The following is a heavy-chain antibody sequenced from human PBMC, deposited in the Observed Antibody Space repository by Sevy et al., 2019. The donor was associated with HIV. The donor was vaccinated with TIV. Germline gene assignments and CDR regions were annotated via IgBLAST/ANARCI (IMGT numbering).Heavy chain of an antibody. Sequence: GGSLRLSCTAFGFTFSTYAMYWVRQAPGKGLEWVAVISDDGNNKDYADSVKGRFTVSRDNSKNTLYLQMYSLRAEDTAVYYCASHYYDTTGYYYPLDYWGQGTLVTVSS. J-gene: IGHJ4*02. CDR1: GFTFSTYA. CDR2: ISDDGNNK. V-gene: IGHV3-30*04. D-gene: IGHD3-22*01. CDR3: ASHYYDTTGYYYPLDY.